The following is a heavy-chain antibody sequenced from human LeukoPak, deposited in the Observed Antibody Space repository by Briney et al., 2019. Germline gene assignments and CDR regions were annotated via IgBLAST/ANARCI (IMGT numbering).Heavy chain of an antibody. V-gene: IGHV3-21*01. D-gene: IGHD4-23*01. Sequence: GGSLRLSCAASGFTFSSYSMNWVRQAPGKGLEWVSSISSSSTYIYYADSVKGRFTISRDNAKNSLYLQMNSLRAEDTAVYYCARARATVVTRDAFDIWGQGTMVTVSS. J-gene: IGHJ3*02. CDR1: GFTFSSYS. CDR3: ARARATVVTRDAFDI. CDR2: ISSSSTYI.